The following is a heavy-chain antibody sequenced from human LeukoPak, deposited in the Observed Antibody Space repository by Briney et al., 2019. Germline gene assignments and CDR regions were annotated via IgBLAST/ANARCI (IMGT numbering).Heavy chain of an antibody. CDR1: GYTFTDYY. CDR3: ARGTTVSTLPYYYYFMDI. Sequence: GASVTVSCKASGYTFTDYYMHWVRQAPGQGLEWMGWINPNSGGTNYAQKFQGRVTMTRDTSISTAYMEVNRLRSDDTAVYYCARGTTVSTLPYYYYFMDIWGKGTTVTVSS. J-gene: IGHJ6*03. D-gene: IGHD4-11*01. V-gene: IGHV1-2*02. CDR2: INPNSGGT.